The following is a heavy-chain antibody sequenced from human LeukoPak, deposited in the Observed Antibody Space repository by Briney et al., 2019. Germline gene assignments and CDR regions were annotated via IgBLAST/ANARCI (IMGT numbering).Heavy chain of an antibody. J-gene: IGHJ5*02. V-gene: IGHV4-61*02. CDR2: IYTSGTT. CDR3: TRGHSGTYYVEFDT. D-gene: IGHD1-26*01. CDR1: GDSVSSGSYY. Sequence: SQTLSLTCTVSGDSVSSGSYYWSWIRQPAGKGLEWIGRIYTSGTTNYNPSLKSRVTISVDTSKNQFSLKLTSVTAADTAVYYCTRGHSGTYYVEFDTWGQGTLVTVSS.